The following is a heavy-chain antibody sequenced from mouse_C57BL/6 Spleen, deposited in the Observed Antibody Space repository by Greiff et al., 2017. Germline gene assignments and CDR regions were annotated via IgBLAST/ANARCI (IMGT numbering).Heavy chain of an antibody. D-gene: IGHD2-3*01. CDR3: ARHVIYDGYYFDV. V-gene: IGHV5-6*01. Sequence: EVHLVESGGDLVKPGGSLKLSCAASGFTFSSYGMSWVRQTPDKRLEWVATISSGGSYTYYPDSVKGRFTISRDNAKNTLYLQMSSLKSEDTAMYYCARHVIYDGYYFDVWGTGTTVTVSS. J-gene: IGHJ1*03. CDR2: ISSGGSYT. CDR1: GFTFSSYG.